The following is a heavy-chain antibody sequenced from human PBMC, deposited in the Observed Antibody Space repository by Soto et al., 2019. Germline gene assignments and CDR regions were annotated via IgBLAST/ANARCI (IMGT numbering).Heavy chain of an antibody. Sequence: GESLKISCKGSGYSFTSNWIGWVRQLPGKGLEWMGIIYPGDSDTRYSPSFQGQVTISADKSISTAYLQWSSLKASDTAMYYCARPEFPTRSNDYDYPFDLRGQRTLVTGSS. V-gene: IGHV5-51*01. CDR3: ARPEFPTRSNDYDYPFDL. CDR2: IYPGDSDT. J-gene: IGHJ5*02. CDR1: GYSFTSNW. D-gene: IGHD3-16*01.